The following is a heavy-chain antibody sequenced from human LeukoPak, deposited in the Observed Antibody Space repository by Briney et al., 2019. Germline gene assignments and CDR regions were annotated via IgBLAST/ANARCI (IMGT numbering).Heavy chain of an antibody. CDR1: GFTFSSYA. V-gene: IGHV3-23*01. Sequence: GGSLRLSCAASGFTFSSYAISWVRQAPGKGLEWVSAISCSGGSTYYADSVKGRFTISRDNSKNTLYLQMNSLRAEDTAVYYCASEMPEYYYDSSGYYPDYWGQGTLVTVSS. CDR2: ISCSGGST. D-gene: IGHD3-22*01. J-gene: IGHJ4*02. CDR3: ASEMPEYYYDSSGYYPDY.